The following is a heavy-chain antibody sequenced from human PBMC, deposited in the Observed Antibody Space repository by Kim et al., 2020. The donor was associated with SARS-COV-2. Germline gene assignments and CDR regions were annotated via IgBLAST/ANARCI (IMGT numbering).Heavy chain of an antibody. J-gene: IGHJ4*02. V-gene: IGHV4-39*01. CDR1: GDSISSSSYY. CDR2: IYYSGST. D-gene: IGHD1-7*01. CDR3: ARGTQTGTTTLAF. Sequence: SETLSLTCTVSGDSISSSSYYWGWIRQPPGKGLEWIGSIYYSGSTYYSPSLKSRVTISIDTSENRFSLKLNSVTAADTAVYYCARGTQTGTTTLAFWGQGTLVTVSS.